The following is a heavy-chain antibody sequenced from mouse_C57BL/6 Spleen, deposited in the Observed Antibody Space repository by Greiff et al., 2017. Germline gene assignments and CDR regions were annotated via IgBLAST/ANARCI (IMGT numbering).Heavy chain of an antibody. CDR3: ATYYSNYDAMDY. Sequence: VQLKQPGAELVKPGASVKMSCKASGYTFTSYWITWVKQRPGQGLEWIGDIYPGSGSTNYNEKFKSKATLTVDTSSSTAYMQLSSLTSEDSAVYYCATYYSNYDAMDYWGQGTSVTVSS. D-gene: IGHD2-5*01. V-gene: IGHV1-55*01. J-gene: IGHJ4*01. CDR1: GYTFTSYW. CDR2: IYPGSGST.